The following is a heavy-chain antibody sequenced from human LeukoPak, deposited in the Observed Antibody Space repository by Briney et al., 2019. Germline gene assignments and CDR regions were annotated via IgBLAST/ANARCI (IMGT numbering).Heavy chain of an antibody. V-gene: IGHV4-59*01. D-gene: IGHD3-3*01. CDR3: ARSFYYDFWSGYYSMTVGAFDI. J-gene: IGHJ3*02. CDR1: GGSISSYY. Sequence: KPSETLSLTCTVSGGSISSYYWSWIRQPPGKGLEWIGYIYYSGSTNYNPSLKSRVTISVDTSKNQFSLKLSSVTAADTAGYYCARSFYYDFWSGYYSMTVGAFDIWGQGTMVTVSS. CDR2: IYYSGST.